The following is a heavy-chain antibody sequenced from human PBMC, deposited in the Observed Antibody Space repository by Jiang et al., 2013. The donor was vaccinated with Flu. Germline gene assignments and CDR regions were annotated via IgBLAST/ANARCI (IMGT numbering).Heavy chain of an antibody. D-gene: IGHD1/OR15-1a*01. V-gene: IGHV4-31*03. CDR3: ARGPPYIITGTPGGFDY. CDR1: GGSISSGGYY. Sequence: GPGLVKPSQTLSLTCTVSGGSISSGGYYWSWIRQHPGKGLEWIGYIYYSGSTYYNPSLKSRVTISVDTSKNQFSLKLSSVTAADTAVYYCARGPPYIITGTPGGFDYWAREPWSPSP. CDR2: IYYSGST. J-gene: IGHJ4*02.